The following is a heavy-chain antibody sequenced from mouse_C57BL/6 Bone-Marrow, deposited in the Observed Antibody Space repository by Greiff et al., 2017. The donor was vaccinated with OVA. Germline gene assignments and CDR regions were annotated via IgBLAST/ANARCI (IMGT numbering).Heavy chain of an antibody. CDR1: GYTFTSYW. D-gene: IGHD3-2*02. Sequence: VQLQQPGAELVRPGTSVKLSCKASGYTFTSYWMHWVKQRPGQGLEWIGVIDPSDSYTNYNQKFKGKATLTVDTSSSTAYMQLSSLTSEDSAGCYCARHSSGQGDYWGQGTTLTVSS. J-gene: IGHJ2*01. CDR2: IDPSDSYT. V-gene: IGHV1-59*01. CDR3: ARHSSGQGDY.